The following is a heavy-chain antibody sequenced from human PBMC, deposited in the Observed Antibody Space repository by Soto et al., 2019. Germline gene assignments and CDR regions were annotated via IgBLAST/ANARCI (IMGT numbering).Heavy chain of an antibody. V-gene: IGHV1-69*13. D-gene: IGHD3-3*01. CDR2: IIPVFGTP. J-gene: IGHJ4*02. CDR1: GGTFSNYA. Sequence: SVTVSCQASGGTFSNYAISLVRQDPGQGLEWMGGIIPVFGTPKYAQKFQGRVTITADPSTNTVYMELSSLRSDDTAMYYCAGGSFGVMITLDFWGQGTLVTVSS. CDR3: AGGSFGVMITLDF.